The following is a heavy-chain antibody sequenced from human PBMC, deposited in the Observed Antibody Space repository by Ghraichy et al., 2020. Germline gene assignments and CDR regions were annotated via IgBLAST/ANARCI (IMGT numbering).Heavy chain of an antibody. J-gene: IGHJ4*02. D-gene: IGHD2-21*01. Sequence: GGSLRLSCAASGFTFTTYSLTWVRQAPGKGLEWVSVITGNGRTTYYADSVKGRFTISRDNSKNTLYLQMNSLTTEDTAVYYCAKEPKSCGADCYCLLDCWGQGTLVTVSS. CDR1: GFTFTTYS. CDR3: AKEPKSCGADCYCLLDC. CDR2: ITGNGRTT. V-gene: IGHV3-23*01.